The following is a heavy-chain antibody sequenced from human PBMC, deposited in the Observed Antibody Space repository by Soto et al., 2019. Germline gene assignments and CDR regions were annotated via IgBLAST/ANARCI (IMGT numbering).Heavy chain of an antibody. CDR2: IWYDGSNK. J-gene: IGHJ3*02. CDR1: GFTFSRYG. CDR3: ARDNPYYYDPTPDAFDI. D-gene: IGHD3-22*01. V-gene: IGHV3-33*01. Sequence: QVQLVESGGGMVQPGRSLRLSCAASGFTFSRYGMHWVRQAPGKGLEWVAVIWYDGSNKYYADSVKGRFTISRDNSKNTLYLQMNSLRAEDTAVYYCARDNPYYYDPTPDAFDIWGQGTMVTVSS.